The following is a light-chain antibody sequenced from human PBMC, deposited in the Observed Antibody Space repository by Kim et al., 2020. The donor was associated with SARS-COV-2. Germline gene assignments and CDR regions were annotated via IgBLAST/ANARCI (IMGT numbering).Light chain of an antibody. V-gene: IGLV1-44*01. J-gene: IGLJ2*01. CDR3: AVWDDSLHGVV. Sequence: GQRCTISCSGSTSNVVTNSVNWYQQVPGTAPKLLIFNNYERPSGVPDRFYGSRSGTSASLAISGLQSDDEADYYCAVWDDSLHGVVFGGGTQLTVL. CDR1: TSNVVTNS. CDR2: NNY.